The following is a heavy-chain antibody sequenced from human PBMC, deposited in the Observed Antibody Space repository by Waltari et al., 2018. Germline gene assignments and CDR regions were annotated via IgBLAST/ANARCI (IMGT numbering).Heavy chain of an antibody. J-gene: IGHJ6*02. CDR2: IHYRGST. CDR3: ARESYGDYGYYYGMDV. D-gene: IGHD4-17*01. Sequence: QVQLQESGPGLVKPSETLSLTCTVSGGSISSHYWSWIRQPPGTGLEWIGYIHYRGSTNNNPSHKGRVTISLDTSKNQFSLKLSSVTAADTAVYYCARESYGDYGYYYGMDVWGQGTTVTVSS. CDR1: GGSISSHY. V-gene: IGHV4-59*11.